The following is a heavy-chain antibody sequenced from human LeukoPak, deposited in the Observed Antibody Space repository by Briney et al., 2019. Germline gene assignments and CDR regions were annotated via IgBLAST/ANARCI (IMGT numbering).Heavy chain of an antibody. CDR1: GGSISSYY. Sequence: PSETLSLTCTVSGGSISSYYWVWIRQPPGKGLEWIGYIHYTGSTDYNPSLKSRVTISVDMSKNQFSLRLTSVTAADTAVYYCARELAAAGTYDYYSMDVWGQGTLVTVSS. V-gene: IGHV4-59*01. CDR2: IHYTGST. D-gene: IGHD6-13*01. J-gene: IGHJ6*02. CDR3: ARELAAAGTYDYYSMDV.